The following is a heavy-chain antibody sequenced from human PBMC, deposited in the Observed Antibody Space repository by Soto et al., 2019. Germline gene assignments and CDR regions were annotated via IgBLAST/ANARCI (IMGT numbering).Heavy chain of an antibody. Sequence: PGGSLRLSCAASGFTFSSSAMSWVRQAPGRGLEWVSAISGSGSPTYYADSVKGRFTISRDNSKNTLYLQMNSLRADDTAVYYCARDMSGGTYNYYYGMDVWGQGTMVTASS. CDR3: ARDMSGGTYNYYYGMDV. J-gene: IGHJ6*02. V-gene: IGHV3-23*01. CDR2: ISGSGSPT. CDR1: GFTFSSSA. D-gene: IGHD1-26*01.